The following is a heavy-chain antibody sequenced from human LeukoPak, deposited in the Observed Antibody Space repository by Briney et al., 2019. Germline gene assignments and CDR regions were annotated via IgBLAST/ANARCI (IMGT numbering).Heavy chain of an antibody. J-gene: IGHJ4*02. CDR2: RDKSGRS. CDR1: EFIFSDYD. CDR3: AGGVAVVGGADY. V-gene: IGHV4-59*01. D-gene: IGHD6-13*01. Sequence: GSLRLSCAASEFIFSDYDMNWVRQAPGKGLEWIGYRDKSGRSKFNPSLESRVTVSVDTSENQFSLKLTSVSAADTAVYYCAGGVAVVGGADYWGQGTLVTVSS.